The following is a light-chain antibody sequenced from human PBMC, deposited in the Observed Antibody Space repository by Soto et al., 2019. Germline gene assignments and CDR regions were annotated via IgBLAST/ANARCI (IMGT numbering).Light chain of an antibody. CDR3: QQDYTVPWT. CDR1: QSLHYHANNRSH. Sequence: DIVLTQSPESLAVSPGQRATVSCEASQSLHYHANNRSHLALYPQKADQTSKLLIVWASIRDDGVPDRYAGSGSSRRFTLTIDRLQAEDVTIYHYQQDYTVPWTCGQGTKVEI. V-gene: IGKV4-1*01. CDR2: WAS. J-gene: IGKJ1*01.